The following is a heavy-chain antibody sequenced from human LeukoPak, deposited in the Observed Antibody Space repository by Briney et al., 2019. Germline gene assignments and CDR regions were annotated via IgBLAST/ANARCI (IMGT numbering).Heavy chain of an antibody. V-gene: IGHV3-7*01. Sequence: GGSLRLSCAASGFTFSSYWMSWVRQAPGKGLEWVANIKQDGSEKYYVDSVKGRFTISRDNAKNSLYLQMNSLRAEDTAVYYCARSHVYGYGGNWAPLSGAFDIWGQGTMVTVSS. CDR1: GFTFSSYW. CDR2: IKQDGSEK. J-gene: IGHJ3*02. CDR3: ARSHVYGYGGNWAPLSGAFDI. D-gene: IGHD4-23*01.